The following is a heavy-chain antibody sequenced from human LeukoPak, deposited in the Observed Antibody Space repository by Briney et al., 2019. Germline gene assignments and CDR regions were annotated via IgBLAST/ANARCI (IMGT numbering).Heavy chain of an antibody. V-gene: IGHV3-21*01. CDR1: GFTFSSYS. D-gene: IGHD6-13*01. J-gene: IGHJ4*02. CDR2: ISSSSSYI. CDR3: ARGGGSSSWYLSDY. Sequence: GGSLRLSCAASGFTFSSYSMNWVRQAPGKGLEWVSSISSSSSYIYYADSVEGRFTISRDNAKNSLYLQMNSLRAEDTAVYYCARGGGSSSWYLSDYWGQGTLVTVSS.